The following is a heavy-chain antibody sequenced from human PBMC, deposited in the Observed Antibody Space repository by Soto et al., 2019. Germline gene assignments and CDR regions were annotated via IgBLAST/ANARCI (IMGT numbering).Heavy chain of an antibody. J-gene: IGHJ5*02. CDR1: GGNFSSNG. V-gene: IGHV1-69*01. CDR2: IIPTFGTT. D-gene: IGHD5-18*01. Sequence: QVQLVQSGAEVKKPGSSVKVSCKAPGGNFSSNGIRWVRQAPGQGLEFMGAIIPTFGTTNYAHKFRGRVTFSADESTGTACMELSSLRSDDTVVYFCAGASDSTWYNWLDPWGQGTLVTVSS. CDR3: AGASDSTWYNWLDP.